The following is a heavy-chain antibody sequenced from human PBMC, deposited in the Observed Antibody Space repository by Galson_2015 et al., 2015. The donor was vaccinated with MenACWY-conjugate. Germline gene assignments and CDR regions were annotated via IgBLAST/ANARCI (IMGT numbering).Heavy chain of an antibody. V-gene: IGHV3-53*01. CDR3: TREDSWAFHY. D-gene: IGHD6-13*01. Sequence: SLRLSCAASGFTVSSNFMNWLRQAPGKGPEWVADIYWDGNTYYADSVRGRFTISRDNSKNTLYLQMNGLRVEDTAVYYCTREDSWAFHYWGRGTLVTVSS. J-gene: IGHJ4*02. CDR2: IYWDGNT. CDR1: GFTVSSNF.